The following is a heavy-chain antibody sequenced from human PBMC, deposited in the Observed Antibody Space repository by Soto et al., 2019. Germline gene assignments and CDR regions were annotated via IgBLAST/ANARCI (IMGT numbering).Heavy chain of an antibody. CDR1: GYTFTGYY. Sequence: ASVKVSCKASGYTFTGYYMHWVRQAPGQGLEWMGWINPNSGGTNYAQKFQGRVTMTRDTSISTAYMELSRLRSDDTAVYYCARDGDSDCSSTSCYMDYYYYGMDVWGQWTTVTVSS. V-gene: IGHV1-2*02. CDR2: INPNSGGT. CDR3: ARDGDSDCSSTSCYMDYYYYGMDV. D-gene: IGHD2-2*02. J-gene: IGHJ6*02.